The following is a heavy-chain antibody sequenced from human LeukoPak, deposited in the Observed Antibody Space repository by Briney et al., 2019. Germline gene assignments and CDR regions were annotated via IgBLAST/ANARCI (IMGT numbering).Heavy chain of an antibody. CDR2: IYTSGST. V-gene: IGHV4-4*07. J-gene: IGHJ4*02. D-gene: IGHD5-24*01. Sequence: SETLSLTCTVSGGSISNYYWSWIRQPAGKGLGWIGRIYTSGSTNYNPSLKSRVTMSIDTSKKQFSLKLTSVTAADTAVYYCTRDGGEGYNWVDYWGQGTLVTVSA. CDR3: TRDGGEGYNWVDY. CDR1: GGSISNYY.